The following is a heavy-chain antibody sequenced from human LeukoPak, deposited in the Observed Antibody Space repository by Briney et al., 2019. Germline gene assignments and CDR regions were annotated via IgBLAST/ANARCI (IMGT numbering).Heavy chain of an antibody. J-gene: IGHJ4*02. CDR2: IIPIFGTA. Sequence: SVKVSCKASGGTFSSYAISWVRQAPGQGLEWMGGIIPIFGTANYAQKFQGRVTITADESTSTAYMELSSLRSEDTAVYYCARLIHLWWGPDYWGQGTLVTVSS. D-gene: IGHD2-21*02. CDR1: GGTFSSYA. V-gene: IGHV1-69*13. CDR3: ARLIHLWWGPDY.